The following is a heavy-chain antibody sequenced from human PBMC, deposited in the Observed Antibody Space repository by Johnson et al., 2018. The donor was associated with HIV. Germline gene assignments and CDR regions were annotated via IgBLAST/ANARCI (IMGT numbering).Heavy chain of an antibody. V-gene: IGHV3-15*01. CDR1: GFTFSNAW. D-gene: IGHD6-13*01. CDR2: IKSKTDGGTT. Sequence: VQLVESGGGLVQPGGSLRLSCAASGFTFSNAWMSWVRQAPGKGLEWVGRIKSKTDGGTTDYAAPVKGRFTISRDDSKNTLYLQMNSLKTEVTAVYYCARDLAYTSRWTGAFDIWGQGTMVTVSS. CDR3: ARDLAYTSRWTGAFDI. J-gene: IGHJ3*02.